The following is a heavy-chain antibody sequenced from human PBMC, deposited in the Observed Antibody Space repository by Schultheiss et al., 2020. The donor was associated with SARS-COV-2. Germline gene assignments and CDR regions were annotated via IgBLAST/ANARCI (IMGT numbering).Heavy chain of an antibody. V-gene: IGHV4-59*08. J-gene: IGHJ6*02. Sequence: SETLSLTCTVSGGSISSYYWSWIRQPPGKGLEWIGYIYYSGSTNYNPSLKSRVTISVDTSKNQFSLKLSSVTAADTAVYYCARTKQPRPYYGMDVWGQGTTVTVSS. CDR1: GGSISSYY. D-gene: IGHD6-13*01. CDR2: IYYSGST. CDR3: ARTKQPRPYYGMDV.